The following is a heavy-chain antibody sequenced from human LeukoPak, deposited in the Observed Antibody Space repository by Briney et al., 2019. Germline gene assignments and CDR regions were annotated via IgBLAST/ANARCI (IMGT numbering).Heavy chain of an antibody. CDR3: ARDSMVRGVIPSN. D-gene: IGHD3-10*01. CDR1: GGSISSGSYY. Sequence: SETLSLTRTVSGGSISSGSYYWSWIRQPAGKGLEWIGRIYTSGSTNYNPSLKSRVTISVDTSKNQFSLKLSSVTAADTAVYYCARDSMVRGVIPSNWGQGTLVTVSS. CDR2: IYTSGST. V-gene: IGHV4-61*02. J-gene: IGHJ4*02.